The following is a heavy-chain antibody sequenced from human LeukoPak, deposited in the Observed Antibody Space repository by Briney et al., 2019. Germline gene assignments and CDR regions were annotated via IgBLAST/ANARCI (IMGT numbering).Heavy chain of an antibody. D-gene: IGHD4-17*01. Sequence: GASVKVSCKASGYTFTDNYLHWLRPAPGQGLEWMGWINPESGGTKFAHKFQGRVTMTRDTSITTAYMELNNLRSDDRAVYYCASTPPDYGVASGRFDPWGQGTLVTVSS. CDR2: INPESGGT. J-gene: IGHJ5*02. CDR1: GYTFTDNY. CDR3: ASTPPDYGVASGRFDP. V-gene: IGHV1-2*07.